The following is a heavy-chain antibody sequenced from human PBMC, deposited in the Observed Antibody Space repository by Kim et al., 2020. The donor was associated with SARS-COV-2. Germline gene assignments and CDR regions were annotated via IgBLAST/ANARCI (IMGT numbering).Heavy chain of an antibody. J-gene: IGHJ6*02. D-gene: IGHD6-19*01. CDR2: IYGNDEK. Sequence: SGPTLVNPTQTLTLTCSFSGFSLTPDRLVGVTWVRQPPGKALEWLALIYGNDEKRYSPSLKSRLTIAKDTTRNRVVLTLTNMDPVDTGTYCCAHDSPGLYGFDVWGQGTTVTVSS. V-gene: IGHV2-5*01. CDR3: AHDSPGLYGFDV. CDR1: GFSLTPDRLVG.